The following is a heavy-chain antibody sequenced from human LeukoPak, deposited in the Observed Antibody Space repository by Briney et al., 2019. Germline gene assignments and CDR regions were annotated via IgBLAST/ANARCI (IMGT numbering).Heavy chain of an antibody. D-gene: IGHD2-15*01. Sequence: GGSLRLSCAASGFTFSSYSMNWVRQAPGKGLEWVSYISSSSSTIYYADSVKGRFTISRDNAKNSLFLQMNSLRAGDTAVYYCARNAAAFDIWGQGTMVTVSS. CDR2: ISSSSSTI. CDR3: ARNAAAFDI. J-gene: IGHJ3*02. V-gene: IGHV3-48*04. CDR1: GFTFSSYS.